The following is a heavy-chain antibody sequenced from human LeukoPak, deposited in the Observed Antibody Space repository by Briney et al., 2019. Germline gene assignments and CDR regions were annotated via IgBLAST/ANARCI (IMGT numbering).Heavy chain of an antibody. V-gene: IGHV3-30*04. CDR1: GFTFSSYA. Sequence: PGGSLRLSCAASGFTFSSYAMHWVRQAPGKGLEWVAVISYDGSNKYYADSVKGRFTISRDNSKNTLYLQTNSLRAEDTAVYYCASPALVGCNGGSCYGYFQHWGQGTLVTVSS. CDR2: ISYDGSNK. D-gene: IGHD2-15*01. J-gene: IGHJ1*01. CDR3: ASPALVGCNGGSCYGYFQH.